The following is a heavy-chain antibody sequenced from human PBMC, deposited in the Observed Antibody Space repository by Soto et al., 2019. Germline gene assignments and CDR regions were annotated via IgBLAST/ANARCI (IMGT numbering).Heavy chain of an antibody. CDR3: LRPRPSGENYGMDV. CDR1: GLTVSHNY. CDR2: LYTEGTT. V-gene: IGHV3-53*01. Sequence: GGSLRLSCVASGLTVSHNYMAWVRQAPEMGLEWVSILYTEGTTYYADSVKGRFTISRDSSKNTLFLQMDSLRAEDTAVYYCLRPRPSGENYGMDVWGQGTKVTVYS. J-gene: IGHJ6*02. D-gene: IGHD3-16*01.